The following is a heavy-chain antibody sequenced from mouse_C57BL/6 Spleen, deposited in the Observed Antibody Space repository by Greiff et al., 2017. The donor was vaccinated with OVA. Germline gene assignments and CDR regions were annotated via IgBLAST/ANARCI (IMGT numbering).Heavy chain of an antibody. CDR2: IHPNSGST. D-gene: IGHD2-2*01. Sequence: QVQLQQSGAELVKPGASVKLSCKASGYTFTSYWMHWVKQRPGQGLEWIGMIHPNSGSTNYNEKFKSKATLTVDKSSSTAYMQLSSLTSEDSAVYYCAREGYDGAFAYWGQGTLVTVSA. V-gene: IGHV1-64*01. CDR1: GYTFTSYW. CDR3: AREGYDGAFAY. J-gene: IGHJ3*01.